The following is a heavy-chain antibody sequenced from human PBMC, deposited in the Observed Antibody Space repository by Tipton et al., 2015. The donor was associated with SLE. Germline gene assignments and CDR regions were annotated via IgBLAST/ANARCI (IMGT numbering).Heavy chain of an antibody. J-gene: IGHJ3*02. CDR1: GFTFSSYG. Sequence: GSLRLSCAASGFTFSSYGMHWVRQAPGKGLEWVAFIRYDGSNKYYADSVKGRFTISRDNSKNTLYLQMNSLRAEDTAVYYCARGLYNWNYEGAFDIWGQGTMVTVSS. CDR3: ARGLYNWNYEGAFDI. CDR2: IRYDGSNK. V-gene: IGHV3-30*02. D-gene: IGHD1-7*01.